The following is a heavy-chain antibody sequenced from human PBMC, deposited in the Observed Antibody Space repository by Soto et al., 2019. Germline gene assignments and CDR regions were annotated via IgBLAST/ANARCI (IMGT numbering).Heavy chain of an antibody. CDR2: IYYSGTT. D-gene: IGHD3-16*01. J-gene: IGHJ4*02. CDR3: ARSQRGITAFTFDY. CDR1: GDSVSNDNYY. V-gene: IGHV4-61*01. Sequence: NPSETLSLTCAVSGDSVSNDNYYWSWIRQPPGKGLEWIGYIYYSGTTNYNSYLKSRLSLSVDMSKNQFSLKLASVTAADTAVYFCARSQRGITAFTFDYPGPGALDTLSS.